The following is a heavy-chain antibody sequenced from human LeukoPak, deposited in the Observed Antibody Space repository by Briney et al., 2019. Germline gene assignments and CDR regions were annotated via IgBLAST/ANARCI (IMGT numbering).Heavy chain of an antibody. Sequence: SETLSLTCAVSGYSLSSGYYWGWIRQPPGKGLEWIGSTYHSGTTYYNPSLTSRVTISVDTSKNHFSLKVNSVTAADTAVYYCAKPQSSLSHFYDSWGQGTLVTVSS. D-gene: IGHD6-6*01. J-gene: IGHJ4*02. CDR2: TYHSGTT. CDR3: AKPQSSLSHFYDS. V-gene: IGHV4-38-2*01. CDR1: GYSLSSGYY.